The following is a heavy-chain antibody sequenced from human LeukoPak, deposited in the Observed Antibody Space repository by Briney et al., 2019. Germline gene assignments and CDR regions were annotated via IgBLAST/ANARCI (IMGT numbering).Heavy chain of an antibody. CDR2: TYYRSTWYN. V-gene: IGHV6-1*01. Sequence: SQTLSLTCAISVDSVSSNSVTWNWIRQSPSRGLEWLGRTYYRSTWYNDYAVSVRGRITVNPDTSKNQFSLHLNSVTPEDTAVYYCARRLTQYDCFDPWGQGILVTVSS. D-gene: IGHD2-2*01. CDR3: ARRLTQYDCFDP. J-gene: IGHJ5*02. CDR1: VDSVSSNSVT.